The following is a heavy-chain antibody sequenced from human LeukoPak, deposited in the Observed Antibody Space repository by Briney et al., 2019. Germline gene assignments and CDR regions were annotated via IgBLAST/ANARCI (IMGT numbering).Heavy chain of an antibody. V-gene: IGHV3-64D*06. CDR1: GFTFSSYA. Sequence: GGSLRLSCSASGFTFSSYAMHWVRQAPGKGLEYVSAISSNGGSTYYADSVKGRFTISRDNSKNTLYLQMSSLRAEDTAVYYCARGYGSSRGWYWGQGTLVTVSS. D-gene: IGHD6-6*01. CDR3: ARGYGSSRGWY. J-gene: IGHJ4*02. CDR2: ISSNGGST.